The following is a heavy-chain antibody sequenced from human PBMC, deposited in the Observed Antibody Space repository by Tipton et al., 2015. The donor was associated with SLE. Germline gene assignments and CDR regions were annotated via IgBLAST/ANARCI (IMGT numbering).Heavy chain of an antibody. Sequence: TLSLTCTVSGGSISSSSYYWGWIRQPPGKGLEWIGRFYSSGSTYYSPALKSRVTISVDTSKNQFSLKLSSVTAADTAVYYCADQGGWFDAFDIWGQGTMVTVSS. CDR2: FYSSGST. J-gene: IGHJ3*02. V-gene: IGHV4-39*01. D-gene: IGHD2-15*01. CDR1: GGSISSSSYY. CDR3: ADQGGWFDAFDI.